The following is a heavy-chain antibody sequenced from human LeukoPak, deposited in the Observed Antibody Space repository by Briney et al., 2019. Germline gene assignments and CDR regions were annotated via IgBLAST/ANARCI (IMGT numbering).Heavy chain of an antibody. Sequence: SETLSLTCAVFGGSFSNFYWTWIRQPPGKGLEWIGEINHSGRTNYNPSLKSRVSISVDTSRNQVSLKLTAVTAADTAVYYCARGRLATVVTPSTSADFDYWGQGTLVTDSS. CDR2: INHSGRT. CDR3: ARGRLATVVTPSTSADFDY. J-gene: IGHJ4*02. V-gene: IGHV4-34*01. D-gene: IGHD4-23*01. CDR1: GGSFSNFY.